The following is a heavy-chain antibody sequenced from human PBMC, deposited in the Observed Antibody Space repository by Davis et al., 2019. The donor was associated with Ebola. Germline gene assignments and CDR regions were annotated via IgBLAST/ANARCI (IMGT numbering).Heavy chain of an antibody. CDR1: GYSFTTYG. J-gene: IGHJ4*02. Sequence: ASVKVSCKASGYSFTTYGMNWVRQAPGQGLEWMGWININTANPTYAQGFTGRFVFSLDTSVSTAYLQISSLKTEDTAVYYCARGRVIFDYWGQGTLVTVSS. CDR3: ARGRVIFDY. D-gene: IGHD2/OR15-2a*01. CDR2: ININTANP. V-gene: IGHV7-4-1*02.